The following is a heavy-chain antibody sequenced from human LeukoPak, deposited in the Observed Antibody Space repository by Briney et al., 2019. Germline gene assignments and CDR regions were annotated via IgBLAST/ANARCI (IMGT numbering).Heavy chain of an antibody. D-gene: IGHD2-2*01. J-gene: IGHJ2*01. CDR2: IHYSGSA. CDR3: ARAILTASSSVLYFDP. V-gene: IGHV4-31*03. CDR1: GGSIDSAGPH. Sequence: SQTLSLTCTVSGGSIDSAGPHWSWIRQHPGEGLEWIGYIHYSGSAYYNPSLKSRVTISVDTSKDQFSLELRSVTAADTAVYHCARAILTASSSVLYFDPWGRGTLVTVSS.